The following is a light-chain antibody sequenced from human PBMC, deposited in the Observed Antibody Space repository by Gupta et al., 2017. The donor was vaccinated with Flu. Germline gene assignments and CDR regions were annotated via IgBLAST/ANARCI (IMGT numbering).Light chain of an antibody. V-gene: IGLV2-14*01. Sequence: SITISCTGTSSDVGGYNYVSWYQHHPGKAPKLLIYEVINRPSGVSNRLSGSKSGNTASLTISGLQAEDEADYYCSSYTSSNSLEFGGGTKLTVL. CDR3: SSYTSSNSLE. CDR1: SSDVGGYNY. CDR2: EVI. J-gene: IGLJ3*02.